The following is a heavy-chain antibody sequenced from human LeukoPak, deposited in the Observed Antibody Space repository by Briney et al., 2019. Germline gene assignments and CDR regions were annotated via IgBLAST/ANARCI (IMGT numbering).Heavy chain of an antibody. D-gene: IGHD6-19*01. CDR1: GGSITSSSYY. J-gene: IGHJ5*02. V-gene: IGHV4-39*07. Sequence: SETLSLTCTVSGGSITSSSYYWGWIRQPPGKGPEWIGSIYYTGSTNYNPSLKSRVTISLDTSKNQFSLKLTSVTAADTAIYYCASVRGYSSGWYASGFDPWGQGTLVTVSS. CDR2: IYYTGST. CDR3: ASVRGYSSGWYASGFDP.